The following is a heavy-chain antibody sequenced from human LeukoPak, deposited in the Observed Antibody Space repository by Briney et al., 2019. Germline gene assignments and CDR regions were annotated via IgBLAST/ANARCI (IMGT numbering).Heavy chain of an antibody. CDR3: ARGLRRLAGYGYYYYYYMDV. Sequence: GSLRLSCAASGFTFSSSAMSWVRQAPGKGLEWIGEINHSGSTNYNPSLKSRVTISVDTSKNQFSLELFSVTAADTALYYCARGLRRLAGYGYYYYYYMDVWAKGTTVSVSS. V-gene: IGHV4-34*01. J-gene: IGHJ6*03. D-gene: IGHD5-18*01. CDR2: INHSGST. CDR1: GFTFSSSA.